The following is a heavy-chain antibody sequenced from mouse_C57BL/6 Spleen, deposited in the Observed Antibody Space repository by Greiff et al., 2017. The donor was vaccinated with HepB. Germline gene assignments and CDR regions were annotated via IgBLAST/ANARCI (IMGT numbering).Heavy chain of an antibody. V-gene: IGHV3-6*01. CDR3: AREGGSPDY. CDR2: ISYDGSN. CDR1: GYSITSGYY. D-gene: IGHD6-2*01. J-gene: IGHJ2*01. Sequence: EVQLQESGPGLVKPSQSLSLTCSVTGYSITSGYYWNWIRQFPGNKLEWMGYISYDGSNNYNPSLKNRIPITRDTSKNQFFLKLNSVTTEDTATYYCAREGGSPDYWGQGTTLTVSS.